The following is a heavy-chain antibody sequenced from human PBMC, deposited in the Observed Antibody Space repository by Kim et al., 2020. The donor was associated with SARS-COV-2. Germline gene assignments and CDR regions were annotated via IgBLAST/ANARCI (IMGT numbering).Heavy chain of an antibody. CDR3: AKELPGIVVVVAATPWTGYGMDV. CDR1: GFTFSSYG. J-gene: IGHJ6*02. V-gene: IGHV3-30*18. D-gene: IGHD2-15*01. Sequence: GGSLRLSCAASGFTFSSYGMHWVRQAPGKGLEWVAVISYDGSNKYYADSVKGRFTISRDNSKNTLYLQMNSLRAEDTAVYYCAKELPGIVVVVAATPWTGYGMDVWGQGTTVTVSS. CDR2: ISYDGSNK.